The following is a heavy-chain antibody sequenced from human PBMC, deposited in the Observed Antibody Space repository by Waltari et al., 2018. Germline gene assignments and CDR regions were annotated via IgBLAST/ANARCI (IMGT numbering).Heavy chain of an antibody. D-gene: IGHD3-10*01. V-gene: IGHV1-2*02. CDR3: AILTFMVQGGLSNWFDP. CDR1: GYTFTGYY. J-gene: IGHJ5*02. Sequence: QVQLVQSGAEVKKPGASVKVSCKASGYTFTGYYMHWVRQAPGQGLEWMGWINPNSGGTNYAQKSQGRVTMTRDTSISTAYMELSRLRSDDTAVYYCAILTFMVQGGLSNWFDPWGQGTLVTVSS. CDR2: INPNSGGT.